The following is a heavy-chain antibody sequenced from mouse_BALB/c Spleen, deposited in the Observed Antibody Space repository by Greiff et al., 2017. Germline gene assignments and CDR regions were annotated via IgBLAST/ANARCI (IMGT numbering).Heavy chain of an antibody. CDR2: ISSGGSYT. CDR1: GFTFSSYA. V-gene: IGHV5-9-4*01. Sequence: DVKLVESGGGLVKPGGSLKLSCAASGFTFSSYAMSWVRQSPEKRLEWVAEISSGGSYTYYPDTVTGRFTISRDNAKNTLYLEMSSLRSEDTAMYYCAREQLGRYFDVWGAGTTVTVSS. D-gene: IGHD4-1*02. CDR3: AREQLGRYFDV. J-gene: IGHJ1*01.